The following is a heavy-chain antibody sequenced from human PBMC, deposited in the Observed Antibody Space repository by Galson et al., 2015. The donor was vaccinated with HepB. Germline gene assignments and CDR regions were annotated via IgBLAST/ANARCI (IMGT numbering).Heavy chain of an antibody. J-gene: IGHJ4*02. CDR1: GYTSTNYH. CDR2: INPNDGAT. Sequence: SVKVSCKASGYTSTNYHIHWVRQAPGQGLEWMGIINPNDGATSYPQKFQGRDTMTRDTSTSTVYMDLSSLRSEDTAVYYCARELVATYYFDYWGQATLVTVSS. D-gene: IGHD2-15*01. V-gene: IGHV1-46*01. CDR3: ARELVATYYFDY.